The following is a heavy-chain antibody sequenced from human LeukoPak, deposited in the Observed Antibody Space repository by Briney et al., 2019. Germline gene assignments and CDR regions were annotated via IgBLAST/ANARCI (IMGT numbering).Heavy chain of an antibody. J-gene: IGHJ3*02. CDR3: ARSSISESGDIDAFDI. CDR2: MNPNSGNT. Sequence: ASVKVSCKASGYTFTSYDINWVRQATGQGLEWMGWMNPNSGNTGYAQKFQGRVTMTRNTSISTAYMELSSLRSEDTAVYYCARSSISESGDIDAFDIWGQGTMVTVSS. D-gene: IGHD5-18*01. V-gene: IGHV1-8*01. CDR1: GYTFTSYD.